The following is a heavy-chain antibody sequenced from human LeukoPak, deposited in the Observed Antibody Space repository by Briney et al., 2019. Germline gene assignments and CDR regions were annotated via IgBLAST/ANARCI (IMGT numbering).Heavy chain of an antibody. CDR3: ATDYGSGSYGY. V-gene: IGHV1-3*04. CDR2: INTGNGNT. J-gene: IGHJ4*02. Sequence: ASVKVSCKASGYTFTTYAIHWVRQAPGQRLEWMGWINTGNGNTKYSQKFQGRVTITRDTSASTAYMELSSLRSEDTAVYYCATDYGSGSYGYWGQGTLVTVSS. D-gene: IGHD3-10*01. CDR1: GYTFTTYA.